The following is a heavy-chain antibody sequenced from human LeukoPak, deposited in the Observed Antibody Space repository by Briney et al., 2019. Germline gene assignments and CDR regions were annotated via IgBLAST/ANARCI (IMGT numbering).Heavy chain of an antibody. Sequence: PSGTLSLTCAVSGGSISSSNWWSWVRQSPGKGLEWIGEINHSGSTNYNPSLKSRIALAVDPSKNQFSLKLSSVTAADTAVYYCVRGGSRSWDYYNSYYMDVWGKGTSVTVSS. CDR2: INHSGST. CDR1: GGSISSSNW. CDR3: VRGGSRSWDYYNSYYMDV. D-gene: IGHD6-13*01. V-gene: IGHV4-4*02. J-gene: IGHJ6*03.